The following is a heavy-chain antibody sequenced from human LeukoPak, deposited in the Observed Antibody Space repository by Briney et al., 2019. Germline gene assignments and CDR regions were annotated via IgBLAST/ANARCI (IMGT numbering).Heavy chain of an antibody. D-gene: IGHD1-26*01. Sequence: GASVKVSCKASGYTFTSYGISWVRQAPGQGLEWMGWISAYNGNTNYAQKLQVRVTMTTDTSTSTAYMELRSLRSDDTAVYYCASGYLSGSTYYFDYWGQGTLVTVSS. CDR2: ISAYNGNT. CDR3: ASGYLSGSTYYFDY. CDR1: GYTFTSYG. V-gene: IGHV1-18*01. J-gene: IGHJ4*02.